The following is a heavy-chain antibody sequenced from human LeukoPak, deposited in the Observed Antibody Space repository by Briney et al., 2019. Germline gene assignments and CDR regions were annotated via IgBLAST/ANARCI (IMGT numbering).Heavy chain of an antibody. Sequence: PGGSLRLSCAASGFTFSSYSMNWVRQAPGKGLEWVSSISSSSSYIYYADSVKGRFTISRDNAKNSLYLQMNSLRAEDTAVYYCARDEMEVPAAIGPIPPRKADAFDIWGQGTVVTVSS. D-gene: IGHD2-2*02. CDR1: GFTFSSYS. CDR3: ARDEMEVPAAIGPIPPRKADAFDI. V-gene: IGHV3-21*01. J-gene: IGHJ3*02. CDR2: ISSSSSYI.